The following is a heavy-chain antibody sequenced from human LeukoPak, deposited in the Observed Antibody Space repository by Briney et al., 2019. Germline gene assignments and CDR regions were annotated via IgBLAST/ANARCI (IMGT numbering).Heavy chain of an antibody. CDR3: ARDPSSXRYFDPSWFDP. Sequence: PGGSLRLSCAASGFTFSSYAMSWVRQAPGKGLEWVSYISSSGSTIYYADSVKGRFTISRDNAKNSLYLQMYSLRAEDTPVYYCARDPSSXRYFDPSWFDPWGQGTLVTVSS. V-gene: IGHV3-48*03. J-gene: IGHJ5*02. CDR1: GFTFSSYA. D-gene: IGHD3-9*01. CDR2: ISSSGSTI.